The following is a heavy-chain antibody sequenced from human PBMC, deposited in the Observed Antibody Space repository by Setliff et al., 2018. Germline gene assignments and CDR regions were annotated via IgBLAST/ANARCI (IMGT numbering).Heavy chain of an antibody. CDR3: ARAAYSTRWYGYYYYMDV. J-gene: IGHJ6*03. CDR1: GFTFSNYA. V-gene: IGHV3-64*02. CDR2: ISSNGSST. Sequence: GGSLRLSCAASGFTFSNYAMHWVRQAPGKGLEYVSAISSNGSSTYYADSVKGRLTISRDNSKNTLYLQMGSLRAEDMAVYYCARAAYSTRWYGYYYYMDVWGKGTTVTVSS. D-gene: IGHD6-13*01.